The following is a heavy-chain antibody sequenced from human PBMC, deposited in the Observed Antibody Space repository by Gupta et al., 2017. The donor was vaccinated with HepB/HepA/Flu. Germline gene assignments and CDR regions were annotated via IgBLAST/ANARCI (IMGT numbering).Heavy chain of an antibody. CDR1: GGSFSGYY. CDR3: ARGLAFRGVIITRPSQGAFDI. CDR2: INHSGST. Sequence: QVQLQQWGAGLLKPSETLSLTCAVYGGSFSGYYWSWIRQPPGKGLEWIGEINHSGSTNYNPSLKSRVTISVDTSKNQFSLKLSSVTAADTAVYYCARGLAFRGVIITRPSQGAFDIWGQGTMVTVSS. D-gene: IGHD3-10*01. V-gene: IGHV4-34*01. J-gene: IGHJ3*02.